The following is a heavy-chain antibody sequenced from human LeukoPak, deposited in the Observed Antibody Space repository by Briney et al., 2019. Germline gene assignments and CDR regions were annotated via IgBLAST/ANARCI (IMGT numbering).Heavy chain of an antibody. CDR1: GYTFTGYY. V-gene: IGHV1-2*02. Sequence: ASVKVSCKASGYTFTGYYMHWVRQAPGQGLEWMGWINPNSGGTNYAQKFQGRVTMTRDTSISTAYMDLSSLRSDDTAVYYCARELQLDDCTRINCYQPMVDPWGQGTLVTVSS. CDR3: ARELQLDDCTRINCYQPMVDP. D-gene: IGHD2-8*01. CDR2: INPNSGGT. J-gene: IGHJ5*02.